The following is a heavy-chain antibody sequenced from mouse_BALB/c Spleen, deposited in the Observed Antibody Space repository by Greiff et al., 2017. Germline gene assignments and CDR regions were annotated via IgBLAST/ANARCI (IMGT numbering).Heavy chain of an antibody. CDR3: TRSTHYYAMDY. J-gene: IGHJ4*01. CDR1: GYTFTSYY. Sequence: QVQLQQPGSVLVRPGASVKLSCKASGYTFTSYYMYWVKQRPGQGLEWIGEINPSNGGTNFNEKFKSKATLTVDKSSSTAYMQLSSLTSEDSAVYYCTRSTHYYAMDYWGQGTSVTVSS. CDR2: INPSNGGT. V-gene: IGHV1S81*02.